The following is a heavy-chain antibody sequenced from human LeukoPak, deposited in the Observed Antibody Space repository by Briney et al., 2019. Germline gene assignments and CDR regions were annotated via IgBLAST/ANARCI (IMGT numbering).Heavy chain of an antibody. CDR3: ARRTYYYDSRGYYYNLFDY. CDR1: GGSISSSSYY. V-gene: IGHV4-39*01. J-gene: IGHJ4*02. CDR2: IYYSGST. D-gene: IGHD3-22*01. Sequence: SETLSLTCTVSGGSISSSSYYWGWIRQPPGKGLEWIGSIYYSGSTYYNPSLKSRVIISVDTSKNQFSLKLSSVTAADTAVYYCARRTYYYDSRGYYYNLFDYWGQGTLVTVSS.